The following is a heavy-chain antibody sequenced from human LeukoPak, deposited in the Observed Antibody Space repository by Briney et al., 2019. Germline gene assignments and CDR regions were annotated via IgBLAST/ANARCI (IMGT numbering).Heavy chain of an antibody. D-gene: IGHD3-9*01. CDR3: ARTVGRVDWSTPEGGYYYNMDV. Sequence: ASVKVSCKASGGTFGSHALRWVRTAPGKGLGWIGGRIPIFDTTIYGKEFQGRVTTTADGSTSTAYMELSSLRSEDTAVYYCARTVGRVDWSTPEGGYYYNMDVWGQGTTVTVSS. V-gene: IGHV1-69*13. CDR2: RIPIFDTT. CDR1: GGTFGSHA. J-gene: IGHJ6*02.